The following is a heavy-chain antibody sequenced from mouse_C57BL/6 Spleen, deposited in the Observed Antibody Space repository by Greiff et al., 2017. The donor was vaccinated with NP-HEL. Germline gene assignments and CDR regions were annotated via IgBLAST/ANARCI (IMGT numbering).Heavy chain of an antibody. J-gene: IGHJ2*01. CDR3: AREGRMVTSYYFDY. V-gene: IGHV1-61*01. Sequence: QVQLQQPGAELVRPGSSVKLSCKASGYTFTSYWMDWVKQRPGQGLEWIGNIYPSDSETHYNQKFKDKATLTVDKSSSTAYMQLSSLTSEDSAVYYCAREGRMVTSYYFDYWGQGTTLTVSS. CDR1: GYTFTSYW. D-gene: IGHD2-2*01. CDR2: IYPSDSET.